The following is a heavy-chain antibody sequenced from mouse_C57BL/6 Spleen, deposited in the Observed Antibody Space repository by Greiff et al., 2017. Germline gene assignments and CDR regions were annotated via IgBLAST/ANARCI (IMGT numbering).Heavy chain of an antibody. CDR2: IDPETGGT. J-gene: IGHJ2*01. CDR3: TRRPLGYYFDY. CDR1: GYTFTDYE. V-gene: IGHV1-15*01. Sequence: QVQLQQSGAELVRPGASVTLSCKASGYTFTDYEMHWVKQTPVHGLEWIGAIDPETGGTAYNQKFKGKAILTADKSSSTAYMALRSLTSEASAVYYCTRRPLGYYFDYWGQGTTLTVSS. D-gene: IGHD6-1*01.